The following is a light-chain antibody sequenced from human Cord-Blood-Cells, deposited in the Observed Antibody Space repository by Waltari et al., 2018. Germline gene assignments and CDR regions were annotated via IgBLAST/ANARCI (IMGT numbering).Light chain of an antibody. Sequence: QSALTQPASVSGSPGQSITISCPGTSSDVGRYILVSWYQQHPGKAPKLMIYGVSKRPSGFSNRFSGSKSGNTASLTISVLQAEDEADYYCCSYAGSSTFNWVFGGGTKLTVL. CDR1: SSDVGRYIL. J-gene: IGLJ3*02. CDR3: CSYAGSSTFNWV. CDR2: GVS. V-gene: IGLV2-23*02.